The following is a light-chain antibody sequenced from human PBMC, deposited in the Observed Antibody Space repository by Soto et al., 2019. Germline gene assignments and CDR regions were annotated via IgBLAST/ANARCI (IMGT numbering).Light chain of an antibody. Sequence: IVLTQSPGTLSLSPGERATLSCRASQSVSNNYLAWYQQKPGQTPRLLVYGASSRATGIPDRFSASGSGTDFTLTISRLEPEDFAVYYCQQYISSPLTFGQGTKVDIK. V-gene: IGKV3-20*01. CDR2: GAS. J-gene: IGKJ1*01. CDR3: QQYISSPLT. CDR1: QSVSNNY.